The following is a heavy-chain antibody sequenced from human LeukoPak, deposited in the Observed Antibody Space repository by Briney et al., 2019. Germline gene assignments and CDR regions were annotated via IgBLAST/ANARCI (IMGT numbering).Heavy chain of an antibody. J-gene: IGHJ3*02. Sequence: VSVKVSCKASGYTFTGYYMHWVRQAPGQGLEWMGRINPNSGGTNYAQKFQGRVTMTRDTSISTAYMELSRLRSDDTAVYYCARDGDCSGGSCYSDVGRDAFDIWGQGTMVTVSS. CDR2: INPNSGGT. D-gene: IGHD2-15*01. CDR1: GYTFTGYY. V-gene: IGHV1-2*06. CDR3: ARDGDCSGGSCYSDVGRDAFDI.